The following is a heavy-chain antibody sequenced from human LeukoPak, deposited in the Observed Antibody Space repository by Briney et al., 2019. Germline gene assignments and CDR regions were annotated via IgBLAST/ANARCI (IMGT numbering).Heavy chain of an antibody. CDR2: ISSSGSTI. V-gene: IGHV3-11*04. CDR1: GFTFSDYY. CDR3: ARERGTGAGYYYYYYMDV. D-gene: IGHD7-27*01. J-gene: IGHJ6*03. Sequence: GGSLRLSCAASGFTFSDYYMSWIRQAPGKGLEWVSYISSSGSTIYYADSVKGRFTISRDNAKNSLYLQMNSLRAEDTAVYYCARERGTGAGYYYYYYMDVWGKGTTVTVSS.